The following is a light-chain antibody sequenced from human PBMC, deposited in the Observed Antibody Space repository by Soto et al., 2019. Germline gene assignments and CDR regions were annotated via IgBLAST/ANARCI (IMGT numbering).Light chain of an antibody. Sequence: DIQMTQSPSSLSASVGDRVPITCRASQTITSDLNWYQQRPGKAPKLLIYAASNLQSGVPSRFSGSGSGTDFTFISSSLQPEDSATYYCQQTYSTPGWTFGQGTKVDIK. V-gene: IGKV1-39*01. CDR3: QQTYSTPGWT. CDR2: AAS. J-gene: IGKJ1*01. CDR1: QTITSD.